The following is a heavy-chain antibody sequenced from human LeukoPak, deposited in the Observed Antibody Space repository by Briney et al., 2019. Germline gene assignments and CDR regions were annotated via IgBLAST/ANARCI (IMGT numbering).Heavy chain of an antibody. D-gene: IGHD3-10*01. V-gene: IGHV3-43D*03. CDR3: AKDYGSGSYIRYYKDV. CDR1: GFTFDDYA. Sequence: GGSLRLSCAASGFTFDDYAMHWVRQAPGKGLEWVSLISWDGGSTYYADSVKGRFTISRDNSKNSLYLQMNSLRAEDTALYYCAKDYGSGSYIRYYKDVWGKGTTVTVSS. CDR2: ISWDGGST. J-gene: IGHJ6*03.